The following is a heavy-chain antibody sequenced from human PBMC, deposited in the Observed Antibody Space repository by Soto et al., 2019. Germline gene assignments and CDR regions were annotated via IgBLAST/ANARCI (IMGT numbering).Heavy chain of an antibody. CDR1: GFTFSSYA. Sequence: GGSLRLSCAASGFTFSSYAMSWVRQAPGKGLEWVSAISGSGGSTYYADSVKGRFTISRDNSKNTLYLQMNSLRAEDTAVYYCAKDKAGGFLEWSNGGPFDYWGQGTLVTVSS. D-gene: IGHD3-3*01. J-gene: IGHJ4*02. V-gene: IGHV3-23*01. CDR3: AKDKAGGFLEWSNGGPFDY. CDR2: ISGSGGST.